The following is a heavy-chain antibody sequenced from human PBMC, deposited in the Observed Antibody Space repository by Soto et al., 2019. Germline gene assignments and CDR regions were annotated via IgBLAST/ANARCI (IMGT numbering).Heavy chain of an antibody. D-gene: IGHD4-4*01. CDR3: ARDPSTINKLIGVWFDP. CDR2: IKPISDIT. V-gene: IGHV1-69*13. CDR1: GDTFGRFT. J-gene: IGHJ5*02. Sequence: SVKVSCTASGDTFGRFTINWVRQAPGQGLEWMGGIKPISDITNYAQRFQGRVTFTADASTSTVYLELSSLRSEDTAMYYCARDPSTINKLIGVWFDPWGQGTLVTVSS.